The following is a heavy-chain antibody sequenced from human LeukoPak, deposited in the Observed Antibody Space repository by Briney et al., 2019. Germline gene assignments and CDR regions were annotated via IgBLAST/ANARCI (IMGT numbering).Heavy chain of an antibody. CDR1: GYTFTSYY. CDR2: INPSGGST. D-gene: IGHD5-24*01. Sequence: GASVKVSCKASGYTFTSYYMHWVRQAPGQGLEWMGIINPSGGSTSYAQKFQGRVTMTRDTSISTAYMELSRLRSDDTAVYYCARDRRRAYDYWGQGTLVTVSS. CDR3: ARDRRRAYDY. V-gene: IGHV1-46*01. J-gene: IGHJ4*02.